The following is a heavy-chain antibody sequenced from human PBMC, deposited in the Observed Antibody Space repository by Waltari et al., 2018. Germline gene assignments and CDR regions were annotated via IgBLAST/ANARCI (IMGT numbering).Heavy chain of an antibody. D-gene: IGHD1-7*01. J-gene: IGHJ6*02. Sequence: QLQLQESGPGLVKPSETLSLTCTVSGGSISSSSYYWGWIRQPPGKGLEWIGSIYYSGSTYYNPSLKSRVTISVDTSKNQCSLKLSSVTAADTAVYYCARGNSAMVGMDVWGQGTTVTVSS. CDR2: IYYSGST. CDR3: ARGNSAMVGMDV. CDR1: GGSISSSSYY. V-gene: IGHV4-39*07.